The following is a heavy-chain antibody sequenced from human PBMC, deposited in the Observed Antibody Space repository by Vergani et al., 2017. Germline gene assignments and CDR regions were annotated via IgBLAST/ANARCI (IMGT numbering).Heavy chain of an antibody. CDR2: ISGSGGST. D-gene: IGHD1-26*01. V-gene: IGHV3-23*04. CDR3: AKSGGSGSQNRGTDY. Sequence: EVQLVESGGGLVKSGGSLRLSCVASGFTFSNYAMSWVRQALGKGLEWVSTISGSGGSTYYADSVKGRFTISRDNSKNTLNLQMNSLRAEDTAVYYCAKSGGSGSQNRGTDYWGQGILVTVSS. J-gene: IGHJ4*02. CDR1: GFTFSNYA.